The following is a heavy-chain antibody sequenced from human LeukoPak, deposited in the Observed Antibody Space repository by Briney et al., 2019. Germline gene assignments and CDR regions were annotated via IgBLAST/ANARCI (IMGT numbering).Heavy chain of an antibody. CDR1: GYTFTSYG. CDR3: ARDGGFDY. CDR2: INPNSGDT. D-gene: IGHD3-16*01. Sequence: ASVKVSCKASGYTFTSYGISWVRQAPGQGLEWMGWINPNSGDTNYAQKFQGRVTMTRDTSITTAYMEVSSLTSDDTAVYYCARDGGFDYWGQGTLVTVSS. J-gene: IGHJ4*02. V-gene: IGHV1-2*02.